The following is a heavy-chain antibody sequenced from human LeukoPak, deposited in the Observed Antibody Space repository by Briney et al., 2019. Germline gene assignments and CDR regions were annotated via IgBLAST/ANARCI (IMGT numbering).Heavy chain of an antibody. Sequence: GALRLSCAASGFTFSSYGMHWVRQAPGKGLEWVALISSDGNNKYYADSVKGRFSISRDNSKNTLYLQMNSLRVDDTAVYYCAKDGFYGSGSWSAYFFDFWGQGTLVTVSS. V-gene: IGHV3-30*18. CDR2: ISSDGNNK. J-gene: IGHJ4*02. CDR1: GFTFSSYG. CDR3: AKDGFYGSGSWSAYFFDF. D-gene: IGHD3-10*01.